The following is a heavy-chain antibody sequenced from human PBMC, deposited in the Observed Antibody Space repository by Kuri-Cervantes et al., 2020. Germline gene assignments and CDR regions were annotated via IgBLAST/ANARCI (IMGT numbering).Heavy chain of an antibody. CDR1: GGSFSGYY. CDR2: INHSGST. J-gene: IGHJ3*02. Sequence: SQTLSLTCAVYGGSFSGYYWSWIRQPPGKGLEWIGEINHSGSTNYNPSLKSRVTISVDTSKNQFSLKLSSVTAADTAVYYCARGPPDAFDIWGQGTMVTVSS. CDR3: ARGPPDAFDI. V-gene: IGHV4-34*01.